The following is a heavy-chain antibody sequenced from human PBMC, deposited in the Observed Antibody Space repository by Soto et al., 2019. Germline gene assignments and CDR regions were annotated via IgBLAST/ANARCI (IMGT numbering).Heavy chain of an antibody. Sequence: QLQLQESGSGLVKPSQTLSLTCAVSGGSISSGGYSWSWIRQPPGKGLEWIGYIYHSGSSYYNPSLQSRVTISVDRSKNQFSLKLSSVTGADTAVYYCAAGGGLPRYSWGQGTLVTVSS. V-gene: IGHV4-30-2*01. CDR1: GGSISSGGYS. CDR2: IYHSGSS. D-gene: IGHD5-12*01. CDR3: AAGGGLPRYS. J-gene: IGHJ4*02.